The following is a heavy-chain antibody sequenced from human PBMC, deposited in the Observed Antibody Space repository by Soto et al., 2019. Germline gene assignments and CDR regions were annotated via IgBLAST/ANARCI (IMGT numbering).Heavy chain of an antibody. CDR2: IYPGDSDT. D-gene: IGHD2-15*01. Sequence: GESLKISCKGSGYSFTSYRIGWVRKMPGKRLEWMGIIYPGDSDTRYSPSFQGQVTISADKSISTAYLQWSSLKASDTAMYYCARQTGYCCGGSCRTLYYYGMDVWGQGTTVTVSS. J-gene: IGHJ6*02. CDR3: ARQTGYCCGGSCRTLYYYGMDV. CDR1: GYSFTSYR. V-gene: IGHV5-51*01.